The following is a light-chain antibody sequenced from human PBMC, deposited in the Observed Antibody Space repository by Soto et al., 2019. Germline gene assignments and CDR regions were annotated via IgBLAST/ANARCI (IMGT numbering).Light chain of an antibody. CDR1: QSISTW. V-gene: IGKV1-5*01. Sequence: DIQMTQSPSTLSASVGDRVTITCRASQSISTWLAWYQQKPEKAPHLLIYDASSLESGVPSRFSGSGSGTEFTLTISSLQPDDFATYYCQQYNTYPFTFGPGTKVDIK. J-gene: IGKJ3*01. CDR3: QQYNTYPFT. CDR2: DAS.